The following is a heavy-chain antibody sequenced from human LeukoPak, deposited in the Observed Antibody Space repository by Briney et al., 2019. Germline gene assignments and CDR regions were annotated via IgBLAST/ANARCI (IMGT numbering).Heavy chain of an antibody. Sequence: ESGPTLVNPTQTLTLTCTFSGFSLSTSGVGVGWIRQPPGKALEWLAFIYWDDDKRYSPSLKSRLTITKDTSKNQVVLTMTNMDPVDTATYYCAHRPRTYTTMGSYYFDYWGQGTLVTVSS. CDR2: IYWDDDK. V-gene: IGHV2-5*02. CDR1: GFSLSTSGVG. J-gene: IGHJ4*02. CDR3: AHRPRTYTTMGSYYFDY. D-gene: IGHD5-18*01.